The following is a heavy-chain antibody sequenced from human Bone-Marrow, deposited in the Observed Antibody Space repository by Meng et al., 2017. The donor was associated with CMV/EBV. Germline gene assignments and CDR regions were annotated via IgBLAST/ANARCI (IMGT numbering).Heavy chain of an antibody. CDR1: GGSFSGYY. CDR2: INHSGST. CDR3: ARASGYYINAFDL. D-gene: IGHD2/OR15-2a*01. V-gene: IGHV4-34*01. J-gene: IGHJ3*01. Sequence: SETLSLTCAVYGGSFSGYYWSWIRQPPGKGLEWIGEINHSGSTNYNPSLKSRVTISVDTSKNLFSLKLSSVTAADTAVYYCARASGYYINAFDLWGQGRMVTVSS.